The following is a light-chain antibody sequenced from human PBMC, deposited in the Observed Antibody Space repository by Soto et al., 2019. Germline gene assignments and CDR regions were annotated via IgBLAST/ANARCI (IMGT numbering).Light chain of an antibody. CDR1: QSISNY. Sequence: EIVLTQSPGTLSLSPGERATPFCRASQSISNYLAWYQQRPGQSPRLLIYAASSRATGVPDRFSGGGSATDFTLTVSRLEPEDFAVYYCQQYGGSPRTFGQGTKLEIK. V-gene: IGKV3-20*01. J-gene: IGKJ2*01. CDR2: AAS. CDR3: QQYGGSPRT.